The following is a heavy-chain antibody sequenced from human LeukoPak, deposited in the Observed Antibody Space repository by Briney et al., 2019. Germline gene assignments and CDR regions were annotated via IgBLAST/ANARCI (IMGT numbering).Heavy chain of an antibody. V-gene: IGHV4-4*07. J-gene: IGHJ4*02. CDR1: GGSISSYY. Sequence: SETLSLTCTVSGGSISSYYWSWIRQPAGKGLEWIGRIYTSGSTYYNPSLKSRVTMSVDTSKNQFSLKLSSVTAADTAVYYCARVTVDYDILTGYYSPNYYFDYWGQGTLVTVSS. CDR3: ARVTVDYDILTGYYSPNYYFDY. D-gene: IGHD3-9*01. CDR2: IYTSGST.